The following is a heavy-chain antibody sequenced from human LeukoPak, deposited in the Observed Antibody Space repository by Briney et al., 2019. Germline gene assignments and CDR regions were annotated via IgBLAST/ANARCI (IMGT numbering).Heavy chain of an antibody. Sequence: HSGGSLRLSCTVSGFTVSSNSMSWVRQAPGKGLEWVSTISGSGGSTYYADSVKGRFTISRDNSKNTLYLQMNSLRAEDTAVYYCAKDYSGDSSGPRGYFDLWGRGTLVTVSS. D-gene: IGHD6-19*01. CDR2: ISGSGGST. CDR3: AKDYSGDSSGPRGYFDL. V-gene: IGHV3-23*01. CDR1: GFTVSSNS. J-gene: IGHJ2*01.